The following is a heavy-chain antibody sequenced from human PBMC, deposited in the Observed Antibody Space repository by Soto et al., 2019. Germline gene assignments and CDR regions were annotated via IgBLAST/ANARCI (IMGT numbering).Heavy chain of an antibody. Sequence: PGGSLRLSCAASGLTVSSNYMNWVRQAPGKGLEWVALISYDGNNKYYADSVKGRFTISRDNSKNTLYLQMNSLRAEDTAVYYCAKLITMVRGVIMDAFDIWGQGTMVTVSS. V-gene: IGHV3-30*18. J-gene: IGHJ3*02. CDR1: GLTVSSNY. CDR3: AKLITMVRGVIMDAFDI. CDR2: ISYDGNNK. D-gene: IGHD3-10*01.